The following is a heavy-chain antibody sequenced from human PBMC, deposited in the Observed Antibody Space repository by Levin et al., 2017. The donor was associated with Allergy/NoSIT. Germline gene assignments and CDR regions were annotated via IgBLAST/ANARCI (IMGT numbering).Heavy chain of an antibody. V-gene: IGHV4-61*01. CDR2: IYYSGST. CDR1: GGSVSSGSYY. D-gene: IGHD2-15*01. CDR3: ARAYCSGGSCYSRSFSYYYGMDV. Sequence: SETLSLTCTVSGGSVSSGSYYWSWIRQPPGKGLEWIGYIYYSGSTNYNPSLKSRVTISVDTSKNQFSLKLSSVTAADTAVYYCARAYCSGGSCYSRSFSYYYGMDVWGQGTTVTVSS. J-gene: IGHJ6*02.